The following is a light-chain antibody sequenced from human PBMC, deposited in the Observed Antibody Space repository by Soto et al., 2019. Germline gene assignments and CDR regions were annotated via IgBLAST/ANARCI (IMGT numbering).Light chain of an antibody. Sequence: QSVLTQPPSSSGTPVQRVTISCSGSSSNIGSNYVYWYQQLPGSAPKLLIYRKDQRPSGVPDRFSGSKSGTSASLAISGLRSEDEADYYCAAWDDSLSAVVFGGGTKVTVL. CDR2: RKD. V-gene: IGLV1-47*01. CDR1: SSNIGSNY. CDR3: AAWDDSLSAVV. J-gene: IGLJ2*01.